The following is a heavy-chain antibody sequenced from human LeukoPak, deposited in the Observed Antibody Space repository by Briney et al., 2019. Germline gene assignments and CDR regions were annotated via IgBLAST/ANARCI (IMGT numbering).Heavy chain of an antibody. D-gene: IGHD3-10*01. CDR3: ARELVRYGSGSRYSYGMDV. J-gene: IGHJ6*02. CDR2: INPNSGGT. CDR1: GYTFTGYY. V-gene: IGHV1-2*02. Sequence: ASVKVSCKASGYTFTGYYMHWVRQAPGQGLEWMGWINPNSGGTTYAQKFQGRVTMTRDTSISTAYMELSRPRSDDTAVYYCARELVRYGSGSRYSYGMDVWGQGTTVTVSS.